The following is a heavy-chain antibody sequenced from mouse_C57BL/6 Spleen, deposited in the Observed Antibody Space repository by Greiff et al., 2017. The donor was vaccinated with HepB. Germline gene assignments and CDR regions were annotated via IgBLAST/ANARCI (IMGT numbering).Heavy chain of an antibody. Sequence: EVHLVESGPGMVKPSQSLSLTCTVTGYSITSGYDWHWIRHFPGNKLEWMGYISYSGSTNYNPSLKSRISITHDTSKNHFFLKLNSVTTEDTATYYCARSYSNYPYYFDYWGQGTTLTVSS. V-gene: IGHV3-1*01. CDR1: GYSITSGYD. CDR3: ARSYSNYPYYFDY. J-gene: IGHJ2*01. CDR2: ISYSGST. D-gene: IGHD2-5*01.